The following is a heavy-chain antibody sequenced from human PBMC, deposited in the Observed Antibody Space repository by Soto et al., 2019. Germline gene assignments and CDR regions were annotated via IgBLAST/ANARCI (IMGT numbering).Heavy chain of an antibody. CDR3: ARWWSGSRQGFDP. Sequence: QVQLQESGPGLVKPSQTLSLICTVSGGSISSGDYYWSWIRQHPGKRLEWIGYTYYSGSTYYNPSLKSRVTISVDTSKNQFSLKLSSVTAADTAVYYCARWWSGSRQGFDPWGQGTLVTVSS. CDR1: GGSISSGDYY. V-gene: IGHV4-31*03. D-gene: IGHD3-3*01. J-gene: IGHJ5*02. CDR2: TYYSGST.